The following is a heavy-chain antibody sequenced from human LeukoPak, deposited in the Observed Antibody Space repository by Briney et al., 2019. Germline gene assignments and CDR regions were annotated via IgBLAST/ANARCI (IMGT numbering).Heavy chain of an antibody. V-gene: IGHV4-59*01. Sequence: SETLSLTCTVSGGSISSYYWSWIRQPPGKGLVWIGYIYYSGSTNYNPSLKSRVTISVDTSKNQFSLNVSSVTAADTDVYYCARGIAAAERWYFDLWGRGTLVIVSS. CDR2: IYYSGST. D-gene: IGHD6-13*01. J-gene: IGHJ2*01. CDR1: GGSISSYY. CDR3: ARGIAAAERWYFDL.